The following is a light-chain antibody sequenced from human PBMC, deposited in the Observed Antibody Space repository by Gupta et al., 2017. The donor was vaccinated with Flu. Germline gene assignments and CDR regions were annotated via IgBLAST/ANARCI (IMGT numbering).Light chain of an antibody. J-gene: IGLJ2*01. CDR3: AVWDDSLNAVV. V-gene: IGLV1-36*01. Sequence: QSVLTQPPSASEAPGQRVTISCSGSTSNIGNNDVHWYQQLPGKAPRLLIYYDDLLPSGVSDRFSGSKSGTSASLAISGLQSEDEADYYCAVWDDSLNAVVFGGGTRLTVL. CDR1: TSNIGNND. CDR2: YDD.